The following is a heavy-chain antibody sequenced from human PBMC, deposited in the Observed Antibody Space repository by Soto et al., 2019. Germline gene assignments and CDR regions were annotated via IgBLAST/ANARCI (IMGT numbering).Heavy chain of an antibody. D-gene: IGHD5-18*01. Sequence: QVQLVQSGAEVKKPGASVKVSCKASGYTFTSYGISWVRQAPGQGLEWMGWISAYNGNTNYAQKLQGRVNMATDTSTSTAYMELRSLRSDDTAVYYCARVRPLLTYTYGPFDYWGQGTLVTVSS. V-gene: IGHV1-18*01. CDR1: GYTFTSYG. CDR2: ISAYNGNT. J-gene: IGHJ4*02. CDR3: ARVRPLLTYTYGPFDY.